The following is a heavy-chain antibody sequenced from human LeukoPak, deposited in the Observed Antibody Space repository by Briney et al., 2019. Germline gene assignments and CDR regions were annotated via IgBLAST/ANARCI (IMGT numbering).Heavy chain of an antibody. V-gene: IGHV4-59*01. CDR1: GGSISSYY. Sequence: SETLSLTCTVPGGSISSYYWSWIRQPPGKGLEWIGYIYYSGSTNYNPSLKSRVTISVDTSKNQFSLKLSSVTAADTAVYYCARDSDRYSSSLRFDPWGQGTLVTVSS. J-gene: IGHJ5*02. D-gene: IGHD6-13*01. CDR2: IYYSGST. CDR3: ARDSDRYSSSLRFDP.